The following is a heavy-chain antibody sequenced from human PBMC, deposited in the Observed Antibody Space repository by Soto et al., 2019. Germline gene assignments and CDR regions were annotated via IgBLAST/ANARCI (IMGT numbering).Heavy chain of an antibody. J-gene: IGHJ6*02. D-gene: IGHD2-21*02. V-gene: IGHV2-5*02. CDR1: GLSLRTTGVG. CDR3: VQTRCGGDCLEIYSSHACYGLDV. Sequence: QITLKESGPTLVKPTQTLTLTCTVSGLSLRTTGVGVGWVRQPPGKALEWLALLYWDDDKRYSPSLKSRLTITKDISEKQVDRTMTNRDTVDTATYYCVQTRCGGDCLEIYSSHACYGLDVWGHGTTVTVSS. CDR2: LYWDDDK.